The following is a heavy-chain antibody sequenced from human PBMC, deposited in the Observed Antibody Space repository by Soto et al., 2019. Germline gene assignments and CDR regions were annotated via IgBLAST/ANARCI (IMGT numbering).Heavy chain of an antibody. CDR2: ISGSGGST. CDR1: GFTFSSYS. Sequence: PGGSLRLSCAASGFTFSSYSMNWVRQAPGKGLEWVSAISGSGGSTYYADSVKGRFTISRDNSKNTLYLQMNSLRAEDTAVYYCAKDSREYYYYYGMDVWGQGTTVTVSS. J-gene: IGHJ6*02. CDR3: AKDSREYYYYYGMDV. V-gene: IGHV3-23*01.